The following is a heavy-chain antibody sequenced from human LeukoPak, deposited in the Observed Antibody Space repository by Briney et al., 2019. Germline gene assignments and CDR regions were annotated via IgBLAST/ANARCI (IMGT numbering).Heavy chain of an antibody. Sequence: SETLSLTCTVSGGSISSYYWSWIRQPAGKGLEWIGRIYTSGSTNYNPSLKSRVTISVDTSKNQFSLKLSSVTAADTAVYYCARDSLGYCSGGSCYPGIARDDDAFDIWGQGTMVTVSS. CDR3: ARDSLGYCSGGSCYPGIARDDDAFDI. CDR2: IYTSGST. CDR1: GGSISSYY. V-gene: IGHV4-4*07. J-gene: IGHJ3*02. D-gene: IGHD2-15*01.